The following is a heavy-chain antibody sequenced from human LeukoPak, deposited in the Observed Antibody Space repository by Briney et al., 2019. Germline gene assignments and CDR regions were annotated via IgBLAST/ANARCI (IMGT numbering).Heavy chain of an antibody. D-gene: IGHD3-3*01. CDR3: ARVVLRFLEWYETNWFDP. J-gene: IGHJ5*02. CDR2: IRYDGSNT. CDR1: GFTFSSYG. Sequence: PGGSLRLSCAASGFTFSSYGMHWVRQAPGKGLEWVAFIRYDGSNTYYGDSVKGRFTISRDNSKNTLYLQMNSLRAEDTAVYYCARVVLRFLEWYETNWFDPWGQGTLVTVSS. V-gene: IGHV3-30*02.